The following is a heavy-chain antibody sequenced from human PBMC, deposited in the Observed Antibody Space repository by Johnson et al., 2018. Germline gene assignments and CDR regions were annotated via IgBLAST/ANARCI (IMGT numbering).Heavy chain of an antibody. J-gene: IGHJ2*01. V-gene: IGHV3-33*01. Sequence: QVQLVESGGGVVQPGRSLRLSCSASGFNVNAYGMHWVRQAPGKGLEWVAAIWVDGVTKYYIDPVKARFTISRDSSKNTQYLEMNSLGVEDTAVYYCAWDSDTTALHWDFDLWGRGTLVTVSS. D-gene: IGHD1-14*01. CDR2: IWVDGVTK. CDR1: GFNVNAYG. CDR3: AWDSDTTALHWDFDL.